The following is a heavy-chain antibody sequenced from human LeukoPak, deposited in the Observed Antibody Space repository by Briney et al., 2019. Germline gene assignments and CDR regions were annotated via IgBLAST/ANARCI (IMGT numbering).Heavy chain of an antibody. Sequence: PGGSLRLSCAASGFTFSSYGMHWVRQAPGKGLEWVAFIRYDGSNKYYADSVKGRFTISRDNSKNTLYLQMNSLRAEDTAVYYCAKPPGYGSGSYLLDPWGQGTLVTVSS. D-gene: IGHD3-10*01. CDR3: AKPPGYGSGSYLLDP. CDR2: IRYDGSNK. J-gene: IGHJ5*02. V-gene: IGHV3-30*02. CDR1: GFTFSSYG.